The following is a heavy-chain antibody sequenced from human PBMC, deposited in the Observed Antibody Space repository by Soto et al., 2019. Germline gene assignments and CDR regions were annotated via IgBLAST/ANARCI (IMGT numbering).Heavy chain of an antibody. CDR1: GFTVSSNY. CDR3: ARFFDGSYYYGMDV. J-gene: IGHJ6*02. Sequence: EVQLVESGGGLIQPGGSLRLSCAASGFTVSSNYMSWVRQAPGKGLEWVSVIYSGGSTYYADSVKGRFTISRDNSKNTLYLQMNSLRAEDTDVYYCARFFDGSYYYGMDVWGQGTTVTVSS. CDR2: IYSGGST. D-gene: IGHD5-12*01. V-gene: IGHV3-53*01.